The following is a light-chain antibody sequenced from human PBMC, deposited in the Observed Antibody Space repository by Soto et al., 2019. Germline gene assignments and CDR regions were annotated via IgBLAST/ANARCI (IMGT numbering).Light chain of an antibody. J-gene: IGLJ2*01. Sequence: QSVLTQPPSVSGAPGQRVTISCTGSSSNIGAGYDVHWYQQLPGTAPKLLIYGNTNRPSGVTDRFSGSKSGTSASLAITGLQAEDEADYYCQSYDSSLSGSIFGGGTKLTVL. CDR1: SSNIGAGYD. CDR3: QSYDSSLSGSI. CDR2: GNT. V-gene: IGLV1-40*01.